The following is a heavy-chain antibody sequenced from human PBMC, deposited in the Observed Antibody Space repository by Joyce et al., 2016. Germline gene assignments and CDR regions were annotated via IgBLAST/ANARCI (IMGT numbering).Heavy chain of an antibody. Sequence: EVQLVESGGGLIQPGGSLRLSCAASGFTVSNNYMTWVRQAPGKGLEWVSFIYSGCDTYYADSVKGRVTISRDKNALYLQMNSLRVEDTAVYYCARVPGFHWGQGTLVTVSS. CDR1: GFTVSNNY. CDR2: IYSGCDT. CDR3: ARVPGFH. J-gene: IGHJ4*02. V-gene: IGHV3-53*01.